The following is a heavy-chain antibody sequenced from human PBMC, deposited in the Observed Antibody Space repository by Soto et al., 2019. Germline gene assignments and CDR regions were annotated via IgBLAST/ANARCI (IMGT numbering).Heavy chain of an antibody. J-gene: IGHJ6*02. D-gene: IGHD6-19*01. Sequence: GGSLRLSCAASGFTFSSYAMHWVRQAPGKGLEWVAVISYDGSNKYYADTVKGRFTISRDKSKNTLYLQMNSLRAEDTAVYYCASNYKYSSGWYSAYGMDVWGQGTTVTVSS. V-gene: IGHV3-30-3*01. CDR2: ISYDGSNK. CDR3: ASNYKYSSGWYSAYGMDV. CDR1: GFTFSSYA.